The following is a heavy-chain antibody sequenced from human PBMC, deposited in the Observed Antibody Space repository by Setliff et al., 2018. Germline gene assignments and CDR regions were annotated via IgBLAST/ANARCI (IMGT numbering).Heavy chain of an antibody. CDR2: IYYSGST. J-gene: IGHJ3*02. V-gene: IGHV4-59*12. CDR3: VGSGYYIAEDAFDI. CDR1: GGSTSSYY. D-gene: IGHD3-3*01. Sequence: SETLSLTCTVSGGSTSSYYWSWIRRPPGKGLEWIGYIYYSGSTNYNPSLKSRVTISVDTSKNQFSLKLSSVTAADTAVYYCVGSGYYIAEDAFDIWGQGTMVTVSS.